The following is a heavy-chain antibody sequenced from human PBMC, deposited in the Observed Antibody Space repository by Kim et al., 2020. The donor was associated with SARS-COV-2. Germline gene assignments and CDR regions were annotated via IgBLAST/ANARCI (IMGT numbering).Heavy chain of an antibody. J-gene: IGHJ2*01. CDR1: GFTFSDYY. V-gene: IGHV3-11*05. D-gene: IGHD4-4*01. CDR3: ARDRKSTVTTKLNWYFDL. Sequence: GSLRLSCAASGFTFSDYYMSWIRQAPGKGLEWGSYISSSSSYTNYADSVKGRFTISRDNAKNSLYLQMNSLRAEDTAVYYCARDRKSTVTTKLNWYFDLWGRGTLVTVSS. CDR2: ISSSSSYT.